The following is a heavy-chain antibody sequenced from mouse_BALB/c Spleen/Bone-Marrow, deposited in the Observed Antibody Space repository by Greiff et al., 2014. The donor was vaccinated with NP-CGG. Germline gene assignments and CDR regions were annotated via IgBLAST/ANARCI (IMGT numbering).Heavy chain of an antibody. V-gene: IGHV1-69*02. J-gene: IGHJ2*01. CDR2: IYPSDSYT. CDR1: GYTFTSYW. D-gene: IGHD1-1*01. CDR3: TRGGSSPYYFDY. Sequence: QVQLQQSGAELVRPGASVKLSCKASGYTFTSYWTNWVEQRPGQGLEWIGNIYPSDSYTNYNQKFKDKATLTVDKSSTTAYMQLSSPTSEDSAVYYCTRGGSSPYYFDYWGQGTTLTVSS.